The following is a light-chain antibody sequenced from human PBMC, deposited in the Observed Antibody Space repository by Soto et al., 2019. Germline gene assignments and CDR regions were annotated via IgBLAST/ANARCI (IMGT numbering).Light chain of an antibody. V-gene: IGLV4-69*01. CDR2: LNSDGSH. Sequence: QPVLTQSPSASASLGASVKLTCTLSSGHSTYTIAWHQQQPEKAPRYLMKLNSDGSHSKGDGIPDRFSGSSSGAERYLTISSLQSEDEADYYCQTWGTVIRVFGGGTQLTVL. J-gene: IGLJ3*02. CDR1: SGHSTYT. CDR3: QTWGTVIRV.